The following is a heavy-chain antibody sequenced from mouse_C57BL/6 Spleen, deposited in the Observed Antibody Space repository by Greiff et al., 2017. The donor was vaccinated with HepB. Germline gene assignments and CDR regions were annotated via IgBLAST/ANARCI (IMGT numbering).Heavy chain of an antibody. D-gene: IGHD1-1*01. CDR2: IHPNSGST. J-gene: IGHJ2*01. Sequence: VQLQQPGAELVKPGASVKLSCKASGYTFTSYWMHWVKQRPGQGLEWIGMIHPNSGSTNYNEKFKSKATLTVDKSSSTAYMQLSSLTSEDSAVYYCARSRDYGSLYYFDYWGQGTTLTVSS. CDR1: GYTFTSYW. V-gene: IGHV1-64*01. CDR3: ARSRDYGSLYYFDY.